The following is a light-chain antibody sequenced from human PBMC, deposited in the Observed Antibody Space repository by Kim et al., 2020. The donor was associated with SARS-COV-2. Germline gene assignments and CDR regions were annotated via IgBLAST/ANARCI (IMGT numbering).Light chain of an antibody. CDR2: TNN. CDR1: SSNIGSDH. V-gene: IGLV1-47*01. Sequence: QSVLTQPHSASGTPGQRVTISCSGSSSNIGSDHVYWYQQLPGTAPKLLIYTNNQRPSGVPDRFSGSKSGTSASLAISGLRSEDEADYYCARWDDSLSGWVFGGGTQLTVL. J-gene: IGLJ3*02. CDR3: ARWDDSLSGWV.